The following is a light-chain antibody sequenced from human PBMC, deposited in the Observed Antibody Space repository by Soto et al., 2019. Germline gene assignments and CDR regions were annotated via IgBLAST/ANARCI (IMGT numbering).Light chain of an antibody. Sequence: DIQMTQSPSTLSASVRDRVTIACRASQSISGWLAWYQQKPGKAPKLLIYKSSSLQSGVPSRFSGSGSGTEFTLNISSLQPDDFATYYCQQYNDYPWTFGQGTKVEI. CDR3: QQYNDYPWT. J-gene: IGKJ1*01. CDR2: KSS. CDR1: QSISGW. V-gene: IGKV1-5*03.